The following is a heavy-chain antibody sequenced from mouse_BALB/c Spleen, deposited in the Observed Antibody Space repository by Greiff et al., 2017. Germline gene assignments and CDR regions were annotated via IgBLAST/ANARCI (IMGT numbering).Heavy chain of an antibody. Sequence: VQLKESGPELVKPGASVKMSCKASGYTFTDYYMKWVKQRHGKSLEWIGDINPNNGDTFYNQKFKGKATLTVDKSSSTAYMQLNSLTSEDSAVYYCARPLGGPYWGQGTLVTVSA. CDR3: ARPLGGPY. J-gene: IGHJ3*01. D-gene: IGHD3-1*01. CDR1: GYTFTDYY. V-gene: IGHV1-26*01. CDR2: INPNNGDT.